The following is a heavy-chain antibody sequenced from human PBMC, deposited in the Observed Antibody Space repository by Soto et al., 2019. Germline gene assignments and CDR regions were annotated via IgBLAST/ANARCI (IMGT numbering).Heavy chain of an antibody. CDR2: IYYSGST. CDR3: ARLSKYIDY. CDR1: GGSISSSIYY. Sequence: SETLSLTCTVSGGSISSSIYYWGWIRQPPGKGLEWIGSIYYSGSTYYNPSLKSRVTISVDTSKNQFSLKLSSVTAADTAVYYCARLSKYIDYWGQGTLVTVSS. V-gene: IGHV4-39*01. J-gene: IGHJ4*02.